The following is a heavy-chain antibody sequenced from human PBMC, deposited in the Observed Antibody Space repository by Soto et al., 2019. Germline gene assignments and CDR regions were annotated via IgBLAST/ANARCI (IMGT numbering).Heavy chain of an antibody. CDR1: GGSISSYY. D-gene: IGHD1-1*01. Sequence: QVQLQESGPGLVKPSETLSLTCTVSGGSISSYYWSWIRQPPGKGLEWIGYIYYSGSTNYNPSLKIRVTISVDTSKNQFSLKLSSVTAADTAVYYCARVMEDKLLDYWGQGTLVTVSS. CDR3: ARVMEDKLLDY. V-gene: IGHV4-59*01. CDR2: IYYSGST. J-gene: IGHJ4*02.